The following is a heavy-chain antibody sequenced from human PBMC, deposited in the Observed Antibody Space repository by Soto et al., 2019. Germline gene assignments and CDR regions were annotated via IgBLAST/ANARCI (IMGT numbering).Heavy chain of an antibody. J-gene: IGHJ6*02. CDR2: ISYDGSNK. Sequence: GGSLRLSCAASGFTFSSYGMHWVRQAPGKGLEWVAVISYDGSNKYYADSVKGRFTISRDNSKNTLYLQMNSLRAEDTAVYYCAKEGRLGIAAAGIGYYYYYYGMDVWGQGTTVTVSS. CDR1: GFTFSSYG. V-gene: IGHV3-30*18. CDR3: AKEGRLGIAAAGIGYYYYYYGMDV. D-gene: IGHD6-13*01.